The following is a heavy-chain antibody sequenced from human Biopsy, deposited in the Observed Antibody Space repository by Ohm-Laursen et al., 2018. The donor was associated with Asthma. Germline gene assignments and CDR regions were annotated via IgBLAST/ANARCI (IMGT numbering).Heavy chain of an antibody. D-gene: IGHD2-2*01. V-gene: IGHV1-69*01. CDR3: ARKAGSCISRTCYSLDF. CDR2: INSVFGTT. J-gene: IGHJ4*02. Sequence: SSVKVSCKSLGGTFNTYVIGWARQAPGQGLEWMGGINSVFGTTTYPQKFQDRVTITADDSTSTVYMELSSLRSEDTDVYYCARKAGSCISRTCYSLDFWGQGTLVTVSS. CDR1: GGTFNTYV.